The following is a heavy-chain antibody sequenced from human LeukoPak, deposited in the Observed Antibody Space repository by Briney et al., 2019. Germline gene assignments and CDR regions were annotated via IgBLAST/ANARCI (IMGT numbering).Heavy chain of an antibody. J-gene: IGHJ3*02. Sequence: ASVKVSCKASGYTFTSYGISWVRQAPGQGLEWMGWISAYNGNTNYAQKLQGRVTMTTDTSTSTAYMELRSLRSDDTAVYYCARVAYYYDSSGPDAFDIWGQGTMVTVSS. CDR3: ARVAYYYDSSGPDAFDI. CDR2: ISAYNGNT. D-gene: IGHD3-22*01. CDR1: GYTFTSYG. V-gene: IGHV1-18*01.